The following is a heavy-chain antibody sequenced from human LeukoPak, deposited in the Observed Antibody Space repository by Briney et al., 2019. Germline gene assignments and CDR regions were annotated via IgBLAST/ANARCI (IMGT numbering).Heavy chain of an antibody. Sequence: SGPTLVNPTQTLTLTRTFSGFSLSTSAVGVGWIRQPPGTALEWLALIYWNDDKRYSPSLKSRLTITQDTSKNQVVLTMTNMDPVDTATYYCAHRRPVWGADAFDIWGQGTMVSVSS. V-gene: IGHV2-5*01. D-gene: IGHD3-16*01. J-gene: IGHJ3*02. CDR1: GFSLSTSAVG. CDR3: AHRRPVWGADAFDI. CDR2: IYWNDDK.